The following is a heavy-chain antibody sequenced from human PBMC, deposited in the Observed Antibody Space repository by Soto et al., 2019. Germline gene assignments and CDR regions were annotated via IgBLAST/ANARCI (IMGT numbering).Heavy chain of an antibody. D-gene: IGHD3-16*01. V-gene: IGHV2-5*02. CDR1: GFSLNTYGVG. Sequence: QITLKESGPTLVNPTQTRTLTCTVSGFSLNTYGVGVGWIRQPPGKALEWLALIYWDDDKRYSPSLESRLTITKDTSKNQVVLTMTNMDPADTVRYYCARALGSWGAYYFDYWGQGTLVTVSS. CDR3: ARALGSWGAYYFDY. J-gene: IGHJ4*02. CDR2: IYWDDDK.